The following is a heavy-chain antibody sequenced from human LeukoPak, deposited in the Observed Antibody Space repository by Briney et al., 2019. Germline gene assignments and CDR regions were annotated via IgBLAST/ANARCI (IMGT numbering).Heavy chain of an antibody. Sequence: GGSLRLSCAASGFTFSSYSMNWVRQAPGKGLEWVSSISSSSSYIYYADSVKGRFTISRDNAKNSLYLQMNSLRAEDTAVYYCASMDIVVVPATNAFVIWGQGTMVTVSS. V-gene: IGHV3-21*01. D-gene: IGHD2-2*03. CDR2: ISSSSSYI. J-gene: IGHJ3*02. CDR3: ASMDIVVVPATNAFVI. CDR1: GFTFSSYS.